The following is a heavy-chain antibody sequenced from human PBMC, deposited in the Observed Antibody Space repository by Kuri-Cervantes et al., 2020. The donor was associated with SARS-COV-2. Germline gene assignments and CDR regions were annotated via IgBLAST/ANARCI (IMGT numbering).Heavy chain of an antibody. J-gene: IGHJ3*02. CDR3: ARPAGYSGSYWGYAFDI. Sequence: SVKVSCKASGYTFTGYYMHWVRQAPGLGLEWMGRIIPILGIANYAQKVQGRVTITADKSTSTAYMELSSLRSEDTAVYYCARPAGYSGSYWGYAFDIWGQGTMVTVSS. V-gene: IGHV1-69*02. CDR2: IIPILGIA. D-gene: IGHD1-26*01. CDR1: GYTFTGYY.